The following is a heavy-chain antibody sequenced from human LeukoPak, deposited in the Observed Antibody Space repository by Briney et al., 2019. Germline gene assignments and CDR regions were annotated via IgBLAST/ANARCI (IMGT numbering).Heavy chain of an antibody. Sequence: GGSLRLSRAASAFTVSSYSMNWVRQAAGKGRGWVSSISMSSSYISYADSVKGRFTIASNNAKNSLYLQMNSLRAEDKAVYYCARDATSLEHIVVVTDGYFGYWGPLALVTAAS. J-gene: IGHJ4*02. CDR2: ISMSSSYI. D-gene: IGHD2-21*02. CDR1: AFTVSSYS. V-gene: IGHV3-21*01. CDR3: ARDATSLEHIVVVTDGYFGY.